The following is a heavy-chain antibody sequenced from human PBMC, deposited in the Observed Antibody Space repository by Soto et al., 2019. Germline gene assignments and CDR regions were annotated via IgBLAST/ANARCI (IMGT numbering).Heavy chain of an antibody. V-gene: IGHV1-69*04. J-gene: IGHJ4*02. CDR1: GGTFSSYT. CDR2: IIPILGIA. CDR3: ARDSRPYCSSTSCGYYFDY. D-gene: IGHD2-2*01. Sequence: GASVKVSCKASGGTFSSYTISWVRQAPGQGLEWMGRIIPILGIANYAQKFQGRVTITADKSTSTAYMELSSLRSEDTAVYYCARDSRPYCSSTSCGYYFDYWGQGTLVTVS.